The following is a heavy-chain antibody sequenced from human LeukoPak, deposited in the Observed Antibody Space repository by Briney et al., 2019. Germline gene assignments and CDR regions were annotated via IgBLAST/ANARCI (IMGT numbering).Heavy chain of an antibody. CDR3: ARDGQQQLDYYYMDV. D-gene: IGHD6-13*01. CDR2: ISAYNGNT. Sequence: GASVKVSCKASGYTFTSYGISWVRQAPGQGLEWMGWISAYNGNTNYAQKLQGRVTMTTDTSTSTAYMELRSLRSDDTAVYYCARDGQQQLDYYYMDVWGKGTTVTVSS. V-gene: IGHV1-18*01. J-gene: IGHJ6*03. CDR1: GYTFTSYG.